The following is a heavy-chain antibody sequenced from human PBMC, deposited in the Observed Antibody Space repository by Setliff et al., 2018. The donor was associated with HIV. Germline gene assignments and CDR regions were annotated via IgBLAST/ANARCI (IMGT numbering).Heavy chain of an antibody. CDR2: INGVGVNT. CDR1: GFTFSSHS. D-gene: IGHD3-3*01. Sequence: GGSLRLSCASSGFTFSSHSMSWVRQTPGKGLEWVSAINGVGVNTYYADSVRGRFTISRDNSKNTLDLQMNSLRVDDTAVYYCTRFSEWSEDYWGQGTLVTVSS. V-gene: IGHV3-23*01. J-gene: IGHJ4*02. CDR3: TRFSEWSEDY.